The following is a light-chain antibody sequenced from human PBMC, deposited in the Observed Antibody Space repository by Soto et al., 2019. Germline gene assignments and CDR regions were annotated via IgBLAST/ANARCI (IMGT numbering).Light chain of an antibody. CDR3: QHYHGWPIT. V-gene: IGKV4-1*01. CDR1: QSVLYSSNNKNY. CDR2: DAS. J-gene: IGKJ5*01. Sequence: DIVMTQSPDSLAVSLGERATINCKSSQSVLYSSNNKNYLAWYQHKPGQAPRLLFYDASTRATGIPARFSGSGSGTEFTLTISSLQSEDFAVYYCQHYHGWPITFGQGTRLENK.